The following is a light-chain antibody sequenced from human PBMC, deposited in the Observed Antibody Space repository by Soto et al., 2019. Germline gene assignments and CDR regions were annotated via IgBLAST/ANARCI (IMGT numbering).Light chain of an antibody. J-gene: IGKJ4*01. CDR3: QQYGSSPLT. Sequence: DIVLTQSPGTLSLSPGERATLSCRSSQSVSSNYLAWYQQKPGQAPRIILFGASGRATGIPDRFSGSGSGTDFTLTISRLEPEDFAVYYCQQYGSSPLTFGGGTTVDIK. CDR1: QSVSSNY. V-gene: IGKV3-20*01. CDR2: GAS.